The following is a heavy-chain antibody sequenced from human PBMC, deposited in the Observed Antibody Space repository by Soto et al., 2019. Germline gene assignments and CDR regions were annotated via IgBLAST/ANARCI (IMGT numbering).Heavy chain of an antibody. J-gene: IGHJ4*02. V-gene: IGHV4-34*01. CDR3: ARGSHKLHSYDSSGFYHYVDC. CDR1: GGSFSDYS. Sequence: PSETLSLTCAVYGGSFSDYSWTWIRQPPGKGLEWIGEINDSGSTNYTPSLERRVTISRDTSKNRFSLKLSSVTAADTAVYYCARGSHKLHSYDSSGFYHYVDCWGQGRLVTVYS. CDR2: INDSGST. D-gene: IGHD3-22*01.